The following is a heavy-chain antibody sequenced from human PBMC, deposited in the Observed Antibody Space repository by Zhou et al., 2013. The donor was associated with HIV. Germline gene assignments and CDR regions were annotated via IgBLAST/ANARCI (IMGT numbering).Heavy chain of an antibody. D-gene: IGHD4-4*01. Sequence: QVQLVQSGAEVKKPGSSVKVSCKASGGTFSSYAISWVRQAPGQGLEWMGGIIPIFGTANYAQKFQGRVTITTDESTSTAYMELSSLRSEDTAVYYCARGPSSHDYSNYEDQTPYYYYYYMDVWGKGTTVTVSS. V-gene: IGHV1-69*05. CDR2: IIPIFGTA. CDR1: GGTFSSYA. J-gene: IGHJ6*03. CDR3: ARGPSSHDYSNYEDQTPYYYYYYMDV.